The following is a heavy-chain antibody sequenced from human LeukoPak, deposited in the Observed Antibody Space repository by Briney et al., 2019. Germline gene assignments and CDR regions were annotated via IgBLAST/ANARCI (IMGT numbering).Heavy chain of an antibody. CDR2: ISWNSGSI. J-gene: IGHJ4*02. CDR1: GFTFDDYA. Sequence: QSGGSLRLSCAASGFTFDDYAMHWVRQAPGKGLEWVSGISWNSGSIGYADSVKGRFTISRDNAKNSLYLQMNSLRAEDTALYYCAKATTRWIQPSTFDYWGQGTLVTVSS. CDR3: AKATTRWIQPSTFDY. V-gene: IGHV3-9*01. D-gene: IGHD5-18*01.